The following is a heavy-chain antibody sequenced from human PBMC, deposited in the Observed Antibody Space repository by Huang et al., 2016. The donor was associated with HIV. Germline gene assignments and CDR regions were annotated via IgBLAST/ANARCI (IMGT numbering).Heavy chain of an antibody. D-gene: IGHD1-26*01. CDR3: VRKLTGQSRYFDY. V-gene: IGHV4-61*09. Sequence: QVQLQESGPGLVKPSQTLSLTCTVSGDSISSGSYYWSWIRQPAGKGLEWIWHIHTSGSTNNNPSLKSRVTIAVDTSKNQFSLKLSSVTAADTAVYYCVRKLTGQSRYFDYWGQGTLVTVSS. J-gene: IGHJ4*02. CDR2: IHTSGST. CDR1: GDSISSGSYY.